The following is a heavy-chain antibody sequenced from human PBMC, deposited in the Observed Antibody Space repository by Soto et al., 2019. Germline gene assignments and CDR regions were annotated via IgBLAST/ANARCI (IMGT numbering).Heavy chain of an antibody. V-gene: IGHV6-1*01. CDR1: GDSVSGDSAA. Sequence: QVQLQESGPGLVKPSQTLSVSCAISGDSVSGDSAAWNWVRLSPSRGLEWLARTYYRSRWYNDYAVSVRSRITVNADTSKNQFSLQLTSVTPEDTAIYFCAGTTSHHWLYMDVWGRGTMVTVSS. CDR3: AGTTSHHWLYMDV. J-gene: IGHJ6*03. CDR2: TYYRSRWYN. D-gene: IGHD1-1*01.